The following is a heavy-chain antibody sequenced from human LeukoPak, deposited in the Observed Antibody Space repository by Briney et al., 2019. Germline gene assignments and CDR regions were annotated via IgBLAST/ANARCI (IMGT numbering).Heavy chain of an antibody. CDR3: AKDYGSGSYLWSDY. V-gene: IGHV3-23*01. CDR1: GFTFSSYA. D-gene: IGHD3-10*01. J-gene: IGHJ4*02. CDR2: ISGSGGST. Sequence: GGSLRLSCAASGFTFSSYAMSWVRQAPGKGLEWVSAISGSGGSTYYADSVKGRLTISRDNSKNTLYLQMNSLRAEDTAVYYCAKDYGSGSYLWSDYWGQGTLVTVSS.